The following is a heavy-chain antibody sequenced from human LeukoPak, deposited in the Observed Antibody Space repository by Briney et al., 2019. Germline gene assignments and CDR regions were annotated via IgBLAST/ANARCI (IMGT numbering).Heavy chain of an antibody. J-gene: IGHJ6*03. D-gene: IGHD3-22*01. CDR3: ARLSGYYYDRKDMDV. Sequence: SETLSLTCTVSGGSISSYYWSWIRQPPGKGLEWIGYIYYSGSTNYNPSLKSRVTISVDTSKNQFSLKLSSVTAADTAVYYCARLSGYYYDRKDMDVWGKGTTVTISS. V-gene: IGHV4-59*01. CDR2: IYYSGST. CDR1: GGSISSYY.